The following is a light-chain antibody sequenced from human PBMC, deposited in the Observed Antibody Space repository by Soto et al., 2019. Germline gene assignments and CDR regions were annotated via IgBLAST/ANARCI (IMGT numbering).Light chain of an antibody. J-gene: IGLJ3*02. Sequence: QSVLTQPASVSGSPGQSITISSTGTSSDVGGYNYVSWYQQHPGKAPKLMIYEVSNRPSGVSNRFSGSKSGNTASLTISGLQAEDEADYYCSSYTSSSPWVFGGGTKLTVL. V-gene: IGLV2-14*01. CDR3: SSYTSSSPWV. CDR1: SSDVGGYNY. CDR2: EVS.